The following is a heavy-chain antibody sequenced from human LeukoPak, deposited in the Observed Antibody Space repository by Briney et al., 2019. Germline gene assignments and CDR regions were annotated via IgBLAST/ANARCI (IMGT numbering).Heavy chain of an antibody. Sequence: PGGSLRLSCAASGFTFSSYAMHWVRQAPGKGLEWVAVISYDGSNKYYADSVKGRFTISRDNSKNTLYLQMNSLRAEDTAVYYCASPEVEMAYNWGQGTLVTVSS. J-gene: IGHJ4*02. V-gene: IGHV3-30-3*01. D-gene: IGHD5-24*01. CDR3: ASPEVEMAYN. CDR2: ISYDGSNK. CDR1: GFTFSSYA.